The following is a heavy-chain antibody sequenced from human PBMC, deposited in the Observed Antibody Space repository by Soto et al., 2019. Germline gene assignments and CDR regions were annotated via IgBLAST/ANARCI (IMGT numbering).Heavy chain of an antibody. V-gene: IGHV3-15*01. Sequence: SGGDLVKPGGSLRLSCAASGFMFSCAWMSWVRQAPGKGLEWVGRIKSKRDGGTTDYAPPVKGRFVISRNDSKNTLYLQMNSLKTDDTAVYYCVEGWNDFWGQGTLVAVSS. D-gene: IGHD1-1*01. J-gene: IGHJ4*02. CDR1: GFMFSCAW. CDR2: IKSKRDGGTT. CDR3: VEGWNDF.